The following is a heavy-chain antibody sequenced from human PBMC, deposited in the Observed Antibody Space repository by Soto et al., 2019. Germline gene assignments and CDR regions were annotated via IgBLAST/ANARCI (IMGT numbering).Heavy chain of an antibody. V-gene: IGHV1-69*13. CDR1: GGTFSSYA. J-gene: IGHJ5*02. CDR2: IIPIFGTA. Sequence: GASVKVSCKASGGTFSSYAISWVRQAPGQGLEWMGGIIPIFGTANYAQKFQGRVTITADESTSTAYMGLSSLRSEDTAVYYCARATEYYYDSRGYYYNWFDPWGQGTLVTVSS. D-gene: IGHD3-22*01. CDR3: ARATEYYYDSRGYYYNWFDP.